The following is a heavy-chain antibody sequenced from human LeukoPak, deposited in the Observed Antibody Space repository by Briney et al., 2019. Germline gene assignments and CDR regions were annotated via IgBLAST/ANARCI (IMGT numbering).Heavy chain of an antibody. CDR1: GGAFSGYY. CDR3: ARGSPPRGVAARPRYGMDV. V-gene: IGHV4-34*01. Sequence: EGSGNPSLPCAVYGGAFSGYYWSWVPHPPREGLEWIGGNNHSGSTNYNPSLKSRVTISVDTSKNQFSLKLSSVTAADMAVYYCARGSPPRGVAARPRYGMDVWGQGTTVTVSS. D-gene: IGHD6-6*01. J-gene: IGHJ6*02. CDR2: NNHSGST.